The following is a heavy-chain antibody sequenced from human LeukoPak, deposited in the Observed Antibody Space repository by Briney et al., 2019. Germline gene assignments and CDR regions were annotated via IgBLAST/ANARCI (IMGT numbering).Heavy chain of an antibody. Sequence: GGSLRLSCVASGFSFASYDIHWVRQAPGKGQEWVTFIESDGSKEYYADSVKGRFTISRDNSMNTVNVQMNSLRPEDTAVYYRAKEGSGWYYLDYWGQGTVVTVSA. J-gene: IGHJ4*02. CDR1: GFSFASYD. V-gene: IGHV3-30*02. CDR3: AKEGSGWYYLDY. CDR2: IESDGSKE. D-gene: IGHD6-19*01.